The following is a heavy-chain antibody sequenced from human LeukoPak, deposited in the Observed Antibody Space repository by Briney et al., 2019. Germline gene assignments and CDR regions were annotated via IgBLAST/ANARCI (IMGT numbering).Heavy chain of an antibody. V-gene: IGHV3-11*01. J-gene: IGHJ4*02. CDR3: ARVGSIAAAGTVDY. CDR2: ISGSDGST. D-gene: IGHD6-13*01. CDR1: GFSFSDYY. Sequence: GGSLRLSCAASGFSFSDYYMSWIRQAPEKGLEWVSYISGSDGSTSYGDSVKGRFTISRDNAKNSLYLQLTNLRAEDTAVYYCARVGSIAAAGTVDYWGQGTQVTVSS.